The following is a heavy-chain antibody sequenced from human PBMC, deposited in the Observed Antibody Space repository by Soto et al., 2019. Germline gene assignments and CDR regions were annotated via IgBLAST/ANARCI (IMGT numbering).Heavy chain of an antibody. J-gene: IGHJ4*02. D-gene: IGHD4-17*01. Sequence: GASVKVSCKASGYTFTSYGISWVRQAPGQGLEWMGWINPNSGGTNYAQKFQGWVTMTRDTSISTAYMELSRLRSDDTAVYYCARDYGDYAFDYWGQGTLVTVSS. CDR2: INPNSGGT. V-gene: IGHV1-2*04. CDR3: ARDYGDYAFDY. CDR1: GYTFTSYG.